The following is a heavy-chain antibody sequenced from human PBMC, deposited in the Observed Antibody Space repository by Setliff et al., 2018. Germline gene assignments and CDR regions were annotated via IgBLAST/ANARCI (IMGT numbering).Heavy chain of an antibody. CDR1: GFTVSSNY. V-gene: IGHV3-53*01. CDR2: IYTGGST. CDR3: ARDLGARYCSGGSCPHYYYYYYMDV. J-gene: IGHJ6*03. D-gene: IGHD2-15*01. Sequence: GGSLRLSCAVSGFTVSSNYMSWVRQAPGKGPEWVSVIYTGGSTYYADSVKGRFTISRDNSKNTLYLQMNSLRAEDTAVYYCARDLGARYCSGGSCPHYYYYYYMDVWGKGTTVTVSS.